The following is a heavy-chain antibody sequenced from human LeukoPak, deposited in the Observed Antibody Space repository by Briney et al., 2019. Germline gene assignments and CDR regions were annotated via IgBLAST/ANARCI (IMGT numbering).Heavy chain of an antibody. CDR3: AKESGYSGYDHPY. D-gene: IGHD5-12*01. J-gene: IGHJ4*02. V-gene: IGHV3-23*01. CDR1: GFTFSSYG. Sequence: GGSLRLSCGASGFTFSSYGMTWVRQAPGKGLEWVSGISGSGDSTYYADSVKGRFTISRDNSKNTLYLQMNSLTAEDTAVYYCAKESGYSGYDHPYWGQGTLVTVSS. CDR2: ISGSGDST.